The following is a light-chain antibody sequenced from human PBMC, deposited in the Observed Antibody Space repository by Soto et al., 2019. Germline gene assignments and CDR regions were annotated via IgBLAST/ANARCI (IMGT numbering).Light chain of an antibody. V-gene: IGKV3-11*01. Sequence: EIVLTQSPATLSLSPGERATLSCRASQSVSSYLAWYQQKPGQAPRLLIYDASNRATGIPARFSGSGSGTDFTLTISSLEPDDFAVYYCQQRSNWPPIFTFGPGPKVDIK. CDR2: DAS. CDR1: QSVSSY. J-gene: IGKJ3*01. CDR3: QQRSNWPPIFT.